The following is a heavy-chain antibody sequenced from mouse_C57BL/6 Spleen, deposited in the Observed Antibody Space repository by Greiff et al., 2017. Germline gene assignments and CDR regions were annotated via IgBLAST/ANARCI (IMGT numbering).Heavy chain of an antibody. CDR3: ARDYYGSPDY. CDR1: GFTFSDYG. J-gene: IGHJ2*01. CDR2: ISSGSSTI. D-gene: IGHD1-1*01. V-gene: IGHV5-17*01. Sequence: EVKVVESGGGLVKPGGSLKLSCAASGFTFSDYGMHWVRQAPAKGLEWVAYISSGSSTIYYADTVKGRFTISRDNAKNTLFLQMTSLRSEDTAMYYCARDYYGSPDYWGQGTTLTVSS.